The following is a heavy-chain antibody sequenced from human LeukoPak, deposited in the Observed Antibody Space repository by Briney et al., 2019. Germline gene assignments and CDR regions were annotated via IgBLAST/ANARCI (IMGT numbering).Heavy chain of an antibody. V-gene: IGHV3-15*05. CDR3: TTTYSQAYLNY. Sequence: GGSLRLSCAASGFTFSNAWMNWVRLAPGKGLDWIGRIKSIVNGGTTDYAAPVKGRFTISRDDSKNTLYLLMNSLKTEDTAVYYCTTTYSQAYLNYWGQGTLVTVSS. J-gene: IGHJ4*02. CDR1: GFTFSNAW. CDR2: IKSIVNGGTT. D-gene: IGHD2-15*01.